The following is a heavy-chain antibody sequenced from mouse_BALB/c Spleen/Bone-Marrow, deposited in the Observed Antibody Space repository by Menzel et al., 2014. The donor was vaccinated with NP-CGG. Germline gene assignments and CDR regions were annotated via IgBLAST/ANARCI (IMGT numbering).Heavy chain of an antibody. Sequence: EVQRVESGGGLVQPGGSLKLSCAASGFTFSGYTMSWVRQTPEKRLEWVAFITNGGGNTYYPDTVKGRFTISRDNAKNXLYLQMSSLKSEDTAIYYCTTLTGTSYWGQGTLVTVSA. V-gene: IGHV5-12-2*01. CDR2: ITNGGGNT. J-gene: IGHJ3*01. CDR3: TTLTGTSY. CDR1: GFTFSGYT. D-gene: IGHD4-1*01.